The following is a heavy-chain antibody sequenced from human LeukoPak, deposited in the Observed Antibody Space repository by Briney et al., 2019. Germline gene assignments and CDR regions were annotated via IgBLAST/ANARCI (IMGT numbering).Heavy chain of an antibody. V-gene: IGHV3-21*01. CDR3: VRGPRSRSSDLTKWYFDL. CDR1: EFTFRSFN. D-gene: IGHD6-19*01. Sequence: GGSLRLSCAASEFTFRSFNMVWVRQAPGKGLEWVSSIITDSKFKYYSDSVTGRFTISRGNAENSLSLQMNSLRADETATYYCVRGPRSRSSDLTKWYFDLWGRGTLVSVSS. J-gene: IGHJ2*01. CDR2: IITDSKFK.